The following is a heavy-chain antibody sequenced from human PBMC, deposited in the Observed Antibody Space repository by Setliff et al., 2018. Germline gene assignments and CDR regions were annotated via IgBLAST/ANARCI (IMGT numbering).Heavy chain of an antibody. Sequence: EPLSLTCTVSGGSISTSSHHWVWIRQSPGKGLEWIGTIYSSGTTYYNLSLKSRVTISLDTSKSQFSLNLGSVTAADTAVYYCTRRPRGRVAFDIWGQGTMVTVSS. V-gene: IGHV4-39*01. D-gene: IGHD3-10*01. CDR2: IYSSGTT. CDR3: TRRPRGRVAFDI. CDR1: GGSISTSSHH. J-gene: IGHJ3*02.